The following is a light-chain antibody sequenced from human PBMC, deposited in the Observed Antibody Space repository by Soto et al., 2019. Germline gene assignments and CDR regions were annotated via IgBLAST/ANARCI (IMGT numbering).Light chain of an antibody. V-gene: IGKV1-17*01. CDR2: GSS. CDR1: QAIRND. Sequence: DIQMTQSPSSLSASVGDRVTITCRASQAIRNDLAWYQQKPGRAPKRLIYGSSSLQSGVPSRFSGRGSGTEFTLTISSLQPEDFATYYCQQWNNYSRTFGQGTKVDSK. J-gene: IGKJ1*01. CDR3: QQWNNYSRT.